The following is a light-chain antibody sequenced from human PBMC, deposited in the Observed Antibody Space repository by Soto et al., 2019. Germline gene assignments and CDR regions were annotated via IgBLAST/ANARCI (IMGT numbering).Light chain of an antibody. Sequence: QSVLTQPASVSGSPGQSITISCTSTTGDVGGYDYVSWYQQYPYKAPKLIIYEVTNRPSGISNRFSGSKSGNTAFLTIYGLQAEDEADYYCSSHTSGNTRVFGTGTKVTVL. V-gene: IGLV2-14*01. J-gene: IGLJ1*01. CDR3: SSHTSGNTRV. CDR1: TGDVGGYDY. CDR2: EVT.